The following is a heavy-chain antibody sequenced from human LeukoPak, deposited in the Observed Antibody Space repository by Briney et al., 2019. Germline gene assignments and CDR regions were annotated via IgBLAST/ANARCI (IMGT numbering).Heavy chain of an antibody. CDR2: IYYSGGT. CDR3: ARGSGWYYY. CDR1: GGSISSY. Sequence: PSETLSLTCTVSGGSISSYWSWIRQSPGKGLEWIGYIYYSGGTNYNPSLKSRVSISVDTSKNQFSLKLSPVTAADTAVYYCARGSGWYYYWGQGTLVTVSS. V-gene: IGHV4-59*01. J-gene: IGHJ4*02. D-gene: IGHD6-13*01.